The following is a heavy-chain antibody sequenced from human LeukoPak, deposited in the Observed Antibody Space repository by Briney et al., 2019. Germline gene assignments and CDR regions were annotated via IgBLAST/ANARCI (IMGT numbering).Heavy chain of an antibody. J-gene: IGHJ3*02. CDR3: ARGALDIVVVPAADDAFDI. Sequence: GGSLRLSCAVSGFTVSRYYMSWVRQAPGKGLEWVSIIYSGDNTYYADSVKGRFTISRDNSKNTLYLQMNSLRAEDTAVYYCARGALDIVVVPAADDAFDIWGQGTIVTVSS. V-gene: IGHV3-66*02. CDR2: IYSGDNT. D-gene: IGHD2-2*03. CDR1: GFTVSRYY.